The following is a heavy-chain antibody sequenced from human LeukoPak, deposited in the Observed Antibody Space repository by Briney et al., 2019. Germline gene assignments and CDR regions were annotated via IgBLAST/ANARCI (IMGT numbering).Heavy chain of an antibody. CDR2: INPNSGGT. CDR3: ARDLVGYCSSTSCFDLGY. CDR1: GYTFTGYY. V-gene: IGHV1-2*02. Sequence: ASVKVSCKASGYTFTGYYMHWVRQAPGQELEWTGWINPNSGGTNYAQKFQGRVTMTRDTSISTAYMELSRLRSDDTAVYYRARDLVGYCSSTSCFDLGYWGQGTLVTVSS. D-gene: IGHD2-2*01. J-gene: IGHJ4*02.